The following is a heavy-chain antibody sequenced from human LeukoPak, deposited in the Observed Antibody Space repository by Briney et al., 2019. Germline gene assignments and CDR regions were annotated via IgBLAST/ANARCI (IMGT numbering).Heavy chain of an antibody. Sequence: GASVKVSCKASGYTFTGYYMHWVRQAPGQGLEWMGWINPNSGGTNYAQKFQGRVTMTRDTSISTAYMELSRLRSDDTAVYYCARHISSMYYDFWSGYYNGDNWFDPWGQGTLVTVSS. CDR3: ARHISSMYYDFWSGYYNGDNWFDP. J-gene: IGHJ5*02. CDR2: INPNSGGT. V-gene: IGHV1-2*02. CDR1: GYTFTGYY. D-gene: IGHD3-3*01.